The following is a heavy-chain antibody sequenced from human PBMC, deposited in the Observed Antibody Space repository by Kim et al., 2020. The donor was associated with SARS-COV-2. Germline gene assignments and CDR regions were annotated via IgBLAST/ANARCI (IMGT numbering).Heavy chain of an antibody. Sequence: SETLSLTCTVSGGSISSGDYYWSWIRQPPGKGLEWIGYIYYSGSTYYNPSLKRCVTISVDTSKNQFSLKLSSVTAADTAVYYCASEPLRKDTAMAPLDYWGQGTLVTVSS. D-gene: IGHD5-18*01. CDR1: GGSISSGDYY. CDR2: IYYSGST. J-gene: IGHJ4*02. CDR3: ASEPLRKDTAMAPLDY. V-gene: IGHV4-30-4*01.